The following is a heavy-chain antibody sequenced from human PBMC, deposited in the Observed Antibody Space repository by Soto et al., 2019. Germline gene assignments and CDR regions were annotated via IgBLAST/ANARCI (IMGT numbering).Heavy chain of an antibody. CDR2: TYYRSEWLN. Sequence: SQTLSLTCVISGGSLSTNFASWNWIRQSPSRGLEWLGRTYYRSEWLNDYAVSVKSRITINPDTSENQFSLQLNSVTPEDTAVYYCARGYYYYYGLDVWGQGTTVTVSS. CDR1: GGSLSTNFAS. J-gene: IGHJ6*02. V-gene: IGHV6-1*01. CDR3: ARGYYYYYGLDV.